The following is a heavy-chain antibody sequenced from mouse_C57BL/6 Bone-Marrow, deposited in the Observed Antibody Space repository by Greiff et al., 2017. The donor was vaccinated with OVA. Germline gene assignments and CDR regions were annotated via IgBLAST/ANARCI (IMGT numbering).Heavy chain of an antibody. Sequence: VKLQQSGAELVRPGASVTLSCKASGYTFTDYEMHWVKQTPVHGLEWIGAIDPETGGTAYNQKFKGKAILTADKSSSTAYMELRSLTSEDSAVYYCTREGMDYWGQGTSVTVSS. J-gene: IGHJ4*01. CDR3: TREGMDY. CDR1: GYTFTDYE. CDR2: IDPETGGT. V-gene: IGHV1-15*01.